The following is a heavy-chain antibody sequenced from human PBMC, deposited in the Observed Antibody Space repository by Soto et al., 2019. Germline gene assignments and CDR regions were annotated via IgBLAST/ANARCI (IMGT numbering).Heavy chain of an antibody. J-gene: IGHJ4*02. CDR2: INPNNGVT. V-gene: IGHV1-2*02. Sequence: ASVKVSCKASGYMFTGFYLHWVRQAPGQGLEWMGWINPNNGVTTYAKNFQGRVTMTRDSSISTAYMELSSLRSDDTAVYFCAAAAIPVAGRHPDFWGQGNVVTVSS. CDR1: GYMFTGFY. CDR3: AAAAIPVAGRHPDF. D-gene: IGHD6-19*01.